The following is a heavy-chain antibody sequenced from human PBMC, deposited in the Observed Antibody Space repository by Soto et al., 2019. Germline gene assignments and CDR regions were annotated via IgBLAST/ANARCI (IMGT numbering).Heavy chain of an antibody. D-gene: IGHD2-21*02. J-gene: IGHJ2*01. CDR3: FFFFQAEDGIRDLCTVSAFLLNCSSDL. V-gene: IGHV3-23*01. CDR2: ISGSDDST. Sequence: KGLEWFSGISGSDDSTYYADSVKGRFHISRDNSKNTLYLQVHSLRAEDTAVYFCFFFFQAEDGIRDLCTVSAFLLNCSSDL.